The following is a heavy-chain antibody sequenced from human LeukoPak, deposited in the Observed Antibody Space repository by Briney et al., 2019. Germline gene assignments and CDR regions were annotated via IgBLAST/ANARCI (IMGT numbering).Heavy chain of an antibody. Sequence: SETLSLTCTVSGGSISSSDYYWGWIRQPPGKGLEWIASIYYSGTTHYNPSHQSRVTMSVDTSKNQFSLKLRSVTAADTAVYYCARDLSADRYSSSNAFDIWGQGTMVTVSS. V-gene: IGHV4-39*02. J-gene: IGHJ3*02. D-gene: IGHD6-6*01. CDR1: GGSISSSDYY. CDR2: IYYSGTT. CDR3: ARDLSADRYSSSNAFDI.